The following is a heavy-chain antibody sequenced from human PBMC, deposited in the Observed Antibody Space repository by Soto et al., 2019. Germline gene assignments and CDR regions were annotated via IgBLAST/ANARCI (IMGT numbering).Heavy chain of an antibody. D-gene: IGHD2-21*02. Sequence: QVRLVQSGAEVKKPGASVKISCETSGYTFTKFHLHWVRQAPGQGLEWVGRINPAGGAANYAQPFQGRVSVSTDTSTSTVYMQLSNLISEDTAGYYCATEGDPRLYAATVFDYWGQGTLLSVSS. CDR3: ATEGDPRLYAATVFDY. J-gene: IGHJ4*02. CDR2: INPAGGAA. V-gene: IGHV1-46*01. CDR1: GYTFTKFH.